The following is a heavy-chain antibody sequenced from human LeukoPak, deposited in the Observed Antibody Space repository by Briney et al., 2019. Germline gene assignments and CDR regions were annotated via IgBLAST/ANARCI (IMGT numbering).Heavy chain of an antibody. CDR2: IYSGGST. D-gene: IGHD6-13*01. Sequence: PGGSLRLSCAASGFTVSSNYMSWVRQAPGKGLEWVSVIYSGGSTYYADSVKGRFTISRDNSKNTLYLQMNNLRAEDTAVYYCARALHSSSWFYFDYWGQGTLVTVSS. J-gene: IGHJ4*02. V-gene: IGHV3-53*01. CDR3: ARALHSSSWFYFDY. CDR1: GFTVSSNY.